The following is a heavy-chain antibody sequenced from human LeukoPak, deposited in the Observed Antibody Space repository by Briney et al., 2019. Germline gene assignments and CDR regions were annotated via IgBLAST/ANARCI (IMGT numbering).Heavy chain of an antibody. D-gene: IGHD3-3*01. CDR2: IYSGGST. J-gene: IGHJ4*02. Sequence: GGSLRLSCAASGFTVSSNYMSWVRQAPGKGLEWVSVIYSGGSTYYADSVKGRFTISRDNSKNTLYLQMNSLRAEDTAVYYCASPRPAAQFLGYWGQGTLVTVSS. V-gene: IGHV3-53*01. CDR1: GFTVSSNY. CDR3: ASPRPAAQFLGY.